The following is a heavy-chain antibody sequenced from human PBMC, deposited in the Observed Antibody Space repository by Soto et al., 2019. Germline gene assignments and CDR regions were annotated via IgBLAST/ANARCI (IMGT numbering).Heavy chain of an antibody. D-gene: IGHD6-19*01. V-gene: IGHV3-33*01. CDR3: ARPLVAPVAGPYYYGMDV. CDR1: GFTFNTYG. CDR2: IWYDGNTK. J-gene: IGHJ6*02. Sequence: QIQLVESGGGVLQPGRSLRLSCAASGFTFNTYGFNWVRQAPGKGLEWVAVIWYDGNTKYYADSVKGRFTISRDNLKNTLYLQMNSLTAEDTAVYYCARPLVAPVAGPYYYGMDVWGQGTTVTVSS.